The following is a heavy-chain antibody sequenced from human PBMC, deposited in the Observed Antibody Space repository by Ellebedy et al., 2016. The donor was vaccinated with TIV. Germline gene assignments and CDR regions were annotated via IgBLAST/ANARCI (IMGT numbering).Heavy chain of an antibody. V-gene: IGHV4-59*01. Sequence: PSETLSLTCTVSGGSISGNYWSWIRQHPGKGLEWIGYIFYTGSTNYNPSLKSRVTMSVDPSKNQLSLKLTAVTAADTAVYYCARGGSYADSWGQGTLVTVSS. CDR3: ARGGSYADS. J-gene: IGHJ4*02. CDR1: GGSISGNY. D-gene: IGHD1-26*01. CDR2: IFYTGST.